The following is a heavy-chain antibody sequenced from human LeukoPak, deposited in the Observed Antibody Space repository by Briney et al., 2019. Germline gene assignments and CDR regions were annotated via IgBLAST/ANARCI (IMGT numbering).Heavy chain of an antibody. D-gene: IGHD4-17*01. CDR1: GGSISSSSYY. J-gene: IGHJ5*02. CDR3: ARTVSGSWTTVTGNWFDP. V-gene: IGHV4-39*01. Sequence: SETLSLTCTVSGGSISSSSYYWGWIRQPPGKGLEWIGSIYYSGSTYYNPSLKSRVTISVDTSKNQFSLKLSSVTAADTAVYYCARTVSGSWTTVTGNWFDPWGQGTLVTVSS. CDR2: IYYSGST.